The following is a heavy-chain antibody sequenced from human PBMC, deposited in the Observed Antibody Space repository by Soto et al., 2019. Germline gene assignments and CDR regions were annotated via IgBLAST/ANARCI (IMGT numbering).Heavy chain of an antibody. Sequence: GSLRLSCAASGFTFSNAWMNWVRQATGKGLEWVGRIKSKTDGGTTDYAAPVKGRFTISRDDSKNTLYLQMNSLKTEDTAVYYCTTGAAQMVTSYYYYYYGMDVWGQGTTVTVSS. CDR1: GFTFSNAW. CDR2: IKSKTDGGTT. V-gene: IGHV3-15*07. J-gene: IGHJ6*02. CDR3: TTGAAQMVTSYYYYYYGMDV. D-gene: IGHD2-21*02.